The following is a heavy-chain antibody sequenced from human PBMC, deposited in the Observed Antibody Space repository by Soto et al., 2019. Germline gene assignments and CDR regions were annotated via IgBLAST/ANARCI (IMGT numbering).Heavy chain of an antibody. J-gene: IGHJ4*02. CDR3: ARGIQTYDSSGYYYGLFDY. CDR2: LWYDGSNK. Sequence: QVQLVESGGGVVQPGRSLRLSCAASGFTFSSYGMHWVRQAPGKGLEWVAVLWYDGSNKYYADSVKGRFTISRDNSKKTLYLQMNSLRAEDTALYYCARGIQTYDSSGYYYGLFDYWGQGTLVTVSS. V-gene: IGHV3-33*01. CDR1: GFTFSSYG. D-gene: IGHD3-22*01.